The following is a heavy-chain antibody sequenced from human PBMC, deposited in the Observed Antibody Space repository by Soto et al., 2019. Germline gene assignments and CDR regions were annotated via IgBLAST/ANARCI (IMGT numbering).Heavy chain of an antibody. J-gene: IGHJ3*01. CDR2: VYYSGST. D-gene: IGHD1-1*01. CDR3: ALEAYNTDAFDL. Sequence: QVQLQESGPGLVKPSETLSLTCSVSGVSISSYYWSWIRQPPGKGLEWLGYVYYSGSTTYNPSLKSRVTISVDTSRNQFSLRLNSVTAADTAVYYCALEAYNTDAFDLWGHGTVVTVSS. V-gene: IGHV4-59*01. CDR1: GVSISSYY.